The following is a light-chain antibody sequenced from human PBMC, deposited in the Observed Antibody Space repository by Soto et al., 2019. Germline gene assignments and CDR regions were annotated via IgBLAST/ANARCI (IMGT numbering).Light chain of an antibody. CDR2: WAS. V-gene: IGKV4-1*01. Sequence: DIVMTQSPDSLAVSLGERATINCRSSQSVLYSSNNKNYLAWFQQKPGQPPNLLIYWASTREPGVPDRFSGSGSGTEFTLTISSLQAEDVAVYYCQQYYSTPITFGQGTRLEIK. CDR3: QQYYSTPIT. CDR1: QSVLYSSNNKNY. J-gene: IGKJ5*01.